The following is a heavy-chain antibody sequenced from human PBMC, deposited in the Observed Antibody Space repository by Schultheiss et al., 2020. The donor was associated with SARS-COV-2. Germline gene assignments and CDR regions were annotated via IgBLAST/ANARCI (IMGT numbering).Heavy chain of an antibody. CDR1: GGSISSSNW. D-gene: IGHD2-2*02. J-gene: IGHJ6*02. V-gene: IGHV4-4*02. CDR2: IYHSGST. CDR3: ARRYCSSTSCYRNYGMDV. Sequence: GSLRLSCAVSGGSISSSNWWSWVRQPPGKGLEWIGEIYHSGSTYYNPSLKSRVTISVDTSKNQFSLKLSSVTAADTAVYYCARRYCSSTSCYRNYGMDVWGQGTTVTVSS.